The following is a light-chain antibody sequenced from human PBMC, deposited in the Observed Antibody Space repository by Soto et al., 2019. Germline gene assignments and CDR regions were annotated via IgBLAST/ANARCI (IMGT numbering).Light chain of an antibody. V-gene: IGKV4-1*01. Sequence: DIVMTQSPDSLAVSLGERATINCKSSQSVLYSSNNKNYLAWYQQKPGQPPKLLIYWASTRQSGVPDRFSGSGSGTDFTLPISSLQAEDVAVYYCQQYDSIPRTFGQGTKVEIK. CDR1: QSVLYSSNNKNY. CDR3: QQYDSIPRT. CDR2: WAS. J-gene: IGKJ1*01.